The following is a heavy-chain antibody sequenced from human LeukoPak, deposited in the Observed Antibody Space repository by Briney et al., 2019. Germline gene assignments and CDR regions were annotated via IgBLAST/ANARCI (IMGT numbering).Heavy chain of an antibody. CDR1: GGSFSGYS. Sequence: PETLSLTCAVYGGSFSGYSWSWIRQPPGKGLEWIGEINHSGSTNYNPSLKSRVTISIDTSKNQFSLKLSSVAAADTAMYYCASRYYDILTGYPDGNWFDPWGQGTLVTVSS. J-gene: IGHJ5*02. D-gene: IGHD3-9*01. CDR3: ASRYYDILTGYPDGNWFDP. CDR2: INHSGST. V-gene: IGHV4-34*01.